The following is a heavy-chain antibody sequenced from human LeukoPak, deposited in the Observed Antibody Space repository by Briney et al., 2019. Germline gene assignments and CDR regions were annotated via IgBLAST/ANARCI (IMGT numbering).Heavy chain of an antibody. V-gene: IGHV1-2*06. CDR2: INPHSGGT. CDR3: ARDPTRGVGYYNYYMDV. CDR1: GYTFTDYY. Sequence: GASVKVSCKASGYTFTDYYMHWVRQAPGQGLEWVGRINPHSGGTNYAQKFQGRVTMTRDTSISTAYMELSRLRSDDTAVYYCARDPTRGVGYYNYYMDVWGKGTTVTVSS. D-gene: IGHD2-8*01. J-gene: IGHJ6*03.